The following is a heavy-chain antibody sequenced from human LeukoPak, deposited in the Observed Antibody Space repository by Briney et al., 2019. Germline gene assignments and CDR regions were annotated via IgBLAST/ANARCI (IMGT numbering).Heavy chain of an antibody. Sequence: GGSLRLSCAASGFTLSVHYTSWVSQVPGKGLEWVSYISGTRRYTDYAESVKGRFTISRDNVENSLFLQMNSLRGEDTAVYYCARDRGHYGSGSYYADFWGQGTLVTVSS. V-gene: IGHV3-11*05. CDR3: ARDRGHYGSGSYYADF. CDR1: GFTLSVHY. CDR2: ISGTRRYT. J-gene: IGHJ4*02. D-gene: IGHD3-10*01.